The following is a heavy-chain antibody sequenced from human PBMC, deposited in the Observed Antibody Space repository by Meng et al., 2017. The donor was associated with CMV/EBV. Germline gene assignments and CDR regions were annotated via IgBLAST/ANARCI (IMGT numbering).Heavy chain of an antibody. D-gene: IGHD4-17*01. Sequence: CKASGGAFSSYTVSWVRQAPGQGLEWMGRIIPILGIANYAQKFQGRVTITADKSTSTAYMELSSLRSEDTAVYYCARDRLRQGFDPWGQGTLVTVSS. CDR2: IIPILGIA. CDR1: GGAFSSYT. V-gene: IGHV1-69*04. CDR3: ARDRLRQGFDP. J-gene: IGHJ5*02.